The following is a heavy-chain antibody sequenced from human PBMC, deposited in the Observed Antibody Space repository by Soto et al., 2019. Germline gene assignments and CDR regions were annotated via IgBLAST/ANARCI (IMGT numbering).Heavy chain of an antibody. CDR3: ARGMTPPGAPAWYYFDS. J-gene: IGHJ4*02. Sequence: QVQLQESGPGLMKPSETLSLTCTVSGASITGSSYWSWIRQPAGKGLEWIGRFSLSGTTIYNPSLRRRVTMSADVSKNQFSLRLTSVTAADTALYYCARGMTPPGAPAWYYFDSWGQGTLVTVSS. V-gene: IGHV4-4*07. CDR2: FSLSGTT. CDR1: GASITGSSY. D-gene: IGHD2-8*02.